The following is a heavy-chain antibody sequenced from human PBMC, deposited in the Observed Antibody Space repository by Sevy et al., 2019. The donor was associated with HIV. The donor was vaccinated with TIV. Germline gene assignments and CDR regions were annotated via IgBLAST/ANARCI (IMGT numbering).Heavy chain of an antibody. D-gene: IGHD3-10*01. V-gene: IGHV3-21*01. CDR1: GFTFSNSN. J-gene: IGHJ2*01. CDR2: ITSESGYI. Sequence: GESLKISCAGAGFTFSNSNMNWVRQAPGKGLQWVSSITSESGYIYYADSVKGRFIISRDNAKNSVYLQMNSLRADDTAVYYCARDRVQPSHWYFDLWGCGTLVTVSS. CDR3: ARDRVQPSHWYFDL.